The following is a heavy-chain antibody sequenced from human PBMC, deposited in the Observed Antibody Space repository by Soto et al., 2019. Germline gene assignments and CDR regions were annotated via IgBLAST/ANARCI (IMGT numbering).Heavy chain of an antibody. CDR1: GFTFGDYD. V-gene: IGHV3-15*01. CDR2: IKSKTDGGTT. D-gene: IGHD3-3*01. CDR3: YVSGPIFPYYYGMDV. Sequence: VGSLRLSCTDSGFTFGDYDMSWFRQAPGKGLEWVGRIKSKTDGGTTDYAAPVKGRFTISRDDSKNTLYLQMNSLKTEDTAVYYCYVSGPIFPYYYGMDVSGQATTASVSS. J-gene: IGHJ6*02.